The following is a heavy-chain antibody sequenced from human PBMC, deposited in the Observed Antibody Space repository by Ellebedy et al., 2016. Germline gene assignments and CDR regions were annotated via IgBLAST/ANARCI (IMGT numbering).Heavy chain of an antibody. V-gene: IGHV4-39*07. CDR1: GGSISSSSYY. Sequence: SETLSLXXTVSGGSISSSSYYWSWIRQPPGKGLEWIGEINHSGSTNYNPSLKSRVTISVDRSKNQFSLKLNSVTAADTAVYYCARDPRLGGMDVWGQGTTVTVSS. CDR3: ARDPRLGGMDV. J-gene: IGHJ6*02. CDR2: INHSGST. D-gene: IGHD3-16*01.